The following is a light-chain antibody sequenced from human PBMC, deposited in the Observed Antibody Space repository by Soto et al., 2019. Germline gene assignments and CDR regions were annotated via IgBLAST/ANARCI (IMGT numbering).Light chain of an antibody. Sequence: ETVLTQSPCTLALSPGEGATLSCRASQSVSSSYLAWYQQKPGQAPRLLIYGASSRATGIPDRFSGSGSGTDFTLTISRLEPEDFAVYYCQQYGSSPEAFGQGTKVDIK. J-gene: IGKJ1*01. V-gene: IGKV3-20*01. CDR3: QQYGSSPEA. CDR1: QSVSSSY. CDR2: GAS.